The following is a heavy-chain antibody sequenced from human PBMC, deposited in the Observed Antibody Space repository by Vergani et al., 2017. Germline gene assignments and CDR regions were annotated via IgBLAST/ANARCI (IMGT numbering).Heavy chain of an antibody. CDR2: VEDSGYF. D-gene: IGHD1-14*01. CDR1: GGSLSGYY. V-gene: IGHV4-59*01. J-gene: IGHJ4*02. Sequence: QVQLQESGPGLVRPSETLSLTCTVSGGSLSGYYWNWIRQTPGEGLEWIGYVEDSGYFNYNPSLKTRVSMSSDTSNNQFSLMLSSVTVADTAVYYCARSIVSRNPPDYFDNSVQPTLLTVSS. CDR3: ARSIVSRNPPDYFDN.